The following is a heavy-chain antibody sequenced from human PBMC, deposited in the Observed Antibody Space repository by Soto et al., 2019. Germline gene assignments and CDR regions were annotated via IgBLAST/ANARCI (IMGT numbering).Heavy chain of an antibody. J-gene: IGHJ6*02. CDR1: GGSISSSSYY. CDR2: IYYSGST. CDR3: ARQGGRSTGYYYYSSGMDI. V-gene: IGHV4-39*01. Sequence: SGTPSISSTVSGGSISSSSYYWGWIRKPPRKGLEWIGSIYYSGSTYYNPSLKSRVIMSVDTSKNQFSLKLSSVTAADTAVYYCARQGGRSTGYYYYSSGMDICGEGTMVTGSS.